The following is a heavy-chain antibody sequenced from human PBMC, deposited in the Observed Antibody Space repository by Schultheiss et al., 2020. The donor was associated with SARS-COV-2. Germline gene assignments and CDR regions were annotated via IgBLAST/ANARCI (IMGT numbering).Heavy chain of an antibody. V-gene: IGHV4-39*07. CDR3: ARPDSGSYPESAFDI. J-gene: IGHJ3*02. CDR2: INHSGST. D-gene: IGHD1-26*01. CDR1: GGSISSSSYY. Sequence: SETLSLTCTVSGGSISSSSYYWGWIRQPPGKGLEWIGEINHSGSTNYNPSLKSRVTISVDTSKNQFSLKLSSVTAADTAVYYCARPDSGSYPESAFDIWGQGTMVTVSS.